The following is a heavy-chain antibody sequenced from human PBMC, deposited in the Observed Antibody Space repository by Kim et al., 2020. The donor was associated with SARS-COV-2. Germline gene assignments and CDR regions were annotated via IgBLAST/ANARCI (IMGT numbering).Heavy chain of an antibody. D-gene: IGHD2-2*01. V-gene: IGHV4-4*02. J-gene: IGHJ6*02. CDR3: ARYCCDTSCYAHHLYYYYCFDA. Sequence: SETLSLTCAVSGGFISSINWWCCVRQPPGRGLGWVGEIPHGGNTIYNPSLKGRVTISVDKTKNQFSLKLTSVNAADTAVYFCARYCCDTSCYAHHLYYYYCFDAWGQGTPVTVSS. CDR2: IPHGGNT. CDR1: GGFISSINW.